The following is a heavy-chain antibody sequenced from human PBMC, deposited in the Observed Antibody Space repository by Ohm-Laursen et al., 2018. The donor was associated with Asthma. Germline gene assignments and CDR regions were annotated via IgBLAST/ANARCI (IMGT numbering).Heavy chain of an antibody. J-gene: IGHJ6*02. V-gene: IGHV3-7*01. Sequence: SLRLSCTASGFTFSSYYMNWVRQAPGKGLEWVANIKQDGTEEFYVDSVKGRFTISRDNAKNLLFLEMINLRAEDTALYYCAKDTGIWNYYGMDVWGQGTTVTVSS. CDR2: IKQDGTEE. D-gene: IGHD1-1*01. CDR3: AKDTGIWNYYGMDV. CDR1: GFTFSSYY.